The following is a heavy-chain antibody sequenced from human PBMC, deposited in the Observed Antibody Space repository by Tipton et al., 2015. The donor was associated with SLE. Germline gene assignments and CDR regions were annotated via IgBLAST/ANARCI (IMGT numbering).Heavy chain of an antibody. CDR2: INHSGST. CDR1: GGSFSGYY. J-gene: IGHJ4*02. V-gene: IGHV4-34*01. Sequence: TLSLICAVYGGSFSGYYWSWIRQPPGKGLEWIGEINHSGSTNYNPSLKSRVTISVDTSKNQFSLKLSSVTAADTAVYYCVYGDWLGLDYWGQGTLVTVSS. CDR3: VYGDWLGLDY. D-gene: IGHD4-17*01.